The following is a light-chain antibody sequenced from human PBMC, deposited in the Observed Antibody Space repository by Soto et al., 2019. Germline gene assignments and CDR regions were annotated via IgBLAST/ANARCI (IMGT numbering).Light chain of an antibody. CDR3: SSYSGSSTLVV. Sequence: QSARTQPASVSRSPGQSITISCTGTSSDVGGYNYVSWYQQHPGKAPKLMIYDVNHRPSGVSNRFSGSKSGNTASLTISGLQAEDEADYYCSSYSGSSTLVVFGGGTKLTVL. J-gene: IGLJ2*01. CDR1: SSDVGGYNY. CDR2: DVN. V-gene: IGLV2-14*03.